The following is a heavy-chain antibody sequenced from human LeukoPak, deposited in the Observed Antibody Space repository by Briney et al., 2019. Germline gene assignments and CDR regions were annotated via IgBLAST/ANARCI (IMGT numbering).Heavy chain of an antibody. Sequence: AAVKVSCKASGCTFTRYYVHWVRQAPGQGLEWMGMIDPSGGRTVYAQRFQGRVTMTRDTSTSTVYMELSSLRSEDSAVYYCAREAPDTTKFDYWGQGTLVTVSS. D-gene: IGHD1-26*01. V-gene: IGHV1-46*01. J-gene: IGHJ4*02. CDR2: IDPSGGRT. CDR1: GCTFTRYY. CDR3: AREAPDTTKFDY.